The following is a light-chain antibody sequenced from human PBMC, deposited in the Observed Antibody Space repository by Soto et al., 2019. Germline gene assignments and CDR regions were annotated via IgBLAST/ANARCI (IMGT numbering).Light chain of an antibody. V-gene: IGKV3-20*01. CDR3: QQYGSSPPYT. Sequence: ESVLTQSPGTLSLSPGERATLSCRASQSVSGNYLAWYQQKPRQSPRLLIDGSSDRATGIPDRFSGSGSATDFTLTITRVEPEDFAVYYWQQYGSSPPYTFGQGTKLEIK. CDR2: GSS. CDR1: QSVSGNY. J-gene: IGKJ2*01.